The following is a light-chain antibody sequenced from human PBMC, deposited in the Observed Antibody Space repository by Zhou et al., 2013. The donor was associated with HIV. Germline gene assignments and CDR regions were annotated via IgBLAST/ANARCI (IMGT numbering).Light chain of an antibody. CDR3: QQYHTSST. CDR2: GAS. J-gene: IGKJ1*01. CDR1: QGVSSA. Sequence: AIQLTQSPSSLSASVGDRVSITCRASQGVSSALAWYQQKPGRAPNLLINGASTLESGVPSRFSGSGSGTDFTLTISSLQPEDFATYYCQQYHTSSTFGQGT. V-gene: IGKV1-13*02.